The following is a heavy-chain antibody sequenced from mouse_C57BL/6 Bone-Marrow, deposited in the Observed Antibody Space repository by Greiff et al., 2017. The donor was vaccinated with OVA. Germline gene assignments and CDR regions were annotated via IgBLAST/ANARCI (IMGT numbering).Heavy chain of an antibody. CDR1: GFTFSRYA. Sequence: EVMLVESGGGLVKPGGSLKLSCAASGFTFSRYAMSWVRQTPEKRLEWVATISDGGSYTYYPDNVKGRFTISRDNAKNNLYLQMSHLKSEDTAMYYCARLLWYFDVWGTGTTVTVSS. CDR3: ARLLWYFDV. D-gene: IGHD2-12*01. CDR2: ISDGGSYT. J-gene: IGHJ1*03. V-gene: IGHV5-4*03.